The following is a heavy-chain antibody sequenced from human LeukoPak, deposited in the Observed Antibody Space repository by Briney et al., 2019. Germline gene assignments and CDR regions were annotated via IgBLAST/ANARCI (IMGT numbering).Heavy chain of an antibody. CDR1: NGFDSYY. CDR3: GVYGGNWRFDF. CDR2: ITYRGSG. J-gene: IGHJ4*02. V-gene: IGHV4-34*01. Sequence: SETLSLTCAVYNGFDSYYMTIVRQPPGKGLEWVGEITYRGSGNYNPSLKGRATISINVSQRQFSLSLRSVTAADTATYYCGVYGGNWRFDFWGQGTPITVSS. D-gene: IGHD4/OR15-4a*01.